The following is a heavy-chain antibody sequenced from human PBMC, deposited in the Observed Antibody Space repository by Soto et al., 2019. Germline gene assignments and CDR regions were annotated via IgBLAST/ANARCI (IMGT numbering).Heavy chain of an antibody. CDR2: IYPGDSDT. D-gene: IGHD6-6*01. CDR3: AGTSSSSRFYYYGMDV. V-gene: IGHV5-51*01. J-gene: IGHJ6*02. Sequence: GESLKISCKGSGYSFTSYWIGWVRQMPGKGLEWMGIIYPGDSDTRYSPSFQGQVTISADKSISTAYLQWSSLKASDTAMYYCAGTSSSSRFYYYGMDVWGQGTTVTVSS. CDR1: GYSFTSYW.